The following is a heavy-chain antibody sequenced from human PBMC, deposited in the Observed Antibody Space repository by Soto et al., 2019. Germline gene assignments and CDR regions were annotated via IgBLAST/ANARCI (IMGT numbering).Heavy chain of an antibody. V-gene: IGHV4-34*01. CDR2: INHSGST. CDR3: AVLFFRYSYGLNWFDP. J-gene: IGHJ5*02. Sequence: SETLSLTCAVYGGSFSGYYWSWIRQPPGKGLEWIGEINHSGSTNYNPSLKSRVTISVDTSKNQFSLKLSSVTAADTAVYYCAVLFFRYSYGLNWFDPWGQRTLDTGSS. D-gene: IGHD5-18*01. CDR1: GGSFSGYY.